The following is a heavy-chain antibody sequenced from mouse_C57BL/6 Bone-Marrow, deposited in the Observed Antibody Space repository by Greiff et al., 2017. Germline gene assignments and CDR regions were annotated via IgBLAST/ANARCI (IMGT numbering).Heavy chain of an antibody. Sequence: LEESGPELVKPGASVKISCKASGYSFTDYNMNWVKQSTGKSLEWIGVINPNYGTTSYNQKFKGKATLTVDQSSSTAYMQLNSLTSEDSAVYDCARGYDYDYAMDYWGQGTSVTVSS. CDR1: GYSFTDYN. V-gene: IGHV1-39*01. D-gene: IGHD2-4*01. J-gene: IGHJ4*01. CDR3: ARGYDYDYAMDY. CDR2: INPNYGTT.